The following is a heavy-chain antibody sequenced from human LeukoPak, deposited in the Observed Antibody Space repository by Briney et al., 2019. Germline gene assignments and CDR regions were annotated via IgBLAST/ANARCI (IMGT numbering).Heavy chain of an antibody. J-gene: IGHJ3*02. Sequence: SVKVSCKASGGTFSSYAISWLRQAPGQGREGMGGIIPIFGTANYAQKFQGRATITADESTSTAYMELISLRSEDTAVYYCARDGLYCSSTSCYPIWGQGTMVTVSS. CDR2: IIPIFGTA. V-gene: IGHV1-69*13. D-gene: IGHD2-2*01. CDR1: GGTFSSYA. CDR3: ARDGLYCSSTSCYPI.